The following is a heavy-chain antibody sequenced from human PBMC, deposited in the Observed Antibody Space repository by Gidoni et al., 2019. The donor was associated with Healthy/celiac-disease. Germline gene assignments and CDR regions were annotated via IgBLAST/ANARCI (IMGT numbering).Heavy chain of an antibody. D-gene: IGHD2-2*01. CDR2: IYWDDDK. J-gene: IGHJ4*02. CDR1: GFSPSTSGVG. Sequence: QITLKESGPTLVKPTQTLPLTSTFSGFSPSTSGVGVGWIRQPPGKALEWLALIYWDDDKRYSPSLKSRLTITKDTSKNQVVLTMTNMDPVDTATYYCAQYRYYCDYWGQGTLVTVSS. V-gene: IGHV2-5*02. CDR3: AQYRYYCDY.